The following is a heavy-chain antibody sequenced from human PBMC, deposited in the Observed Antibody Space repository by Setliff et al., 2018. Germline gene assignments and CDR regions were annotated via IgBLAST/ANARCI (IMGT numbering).Heavy chain of an antibody. CDR1: GYTFAGYY. CDR3: SRLVRYCSRTTCQTASGAEL. CDR2: ISGHNGKT. D-gene: IGHD2-2*01. V-gene: IGHV1-18*04. J-gene: IGHJ1*01. Sequence: ASVKVSCKASGYTFAGYYMHWVRQAPGQGLEWMGWISGHNGKTNIAQKFQGRLTMTTDTTTAYMELWSLTSDDTAVYYCSRLVRYCSRTTCQTASGAELWGQGTLVTVPQ.